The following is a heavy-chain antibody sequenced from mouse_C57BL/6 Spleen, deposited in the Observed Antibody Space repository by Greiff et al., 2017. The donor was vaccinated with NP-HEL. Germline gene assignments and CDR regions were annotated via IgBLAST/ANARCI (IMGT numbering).Heavy chain of an antibody. V-gene: IGHV2-5*01. J-gene: IGHJ4*01. CDR1: GFSLTSYG. CDR2: IWRGGST. Sequence: QVQLQQSGPGLVQPSQSLSITCTVSGFSLTSYGVHWVRQSPGKGLEWLGVIWRGGSTDYNAAFMSRLSITQDNSKSQVFFKMNSLQADDTAIYYCAKREDYAMDYWGQGTSVTVSS. CDR3: AKREDYAMDY.